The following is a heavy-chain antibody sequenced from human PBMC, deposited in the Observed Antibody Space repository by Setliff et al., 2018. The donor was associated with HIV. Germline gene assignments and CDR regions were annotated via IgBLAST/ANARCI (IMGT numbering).Heavy chain of an antibody. CDR3: ARGTLYYDYVWGTPFPFDY. CDR1: GGSISSHY. V-gene: IGHV4-59*11. J-gene: IGHJ4*02. CDR2: IYYSGST. Sequence: SETLSLTCTVSGGSISSHYWSWIRQPPGKGLEWIGSIYYSGSTNYNPSLKSRVTISVVTSKNQFSLKLSSVTAADTAVYYCARGTLYYDYVWGTPFPFDYWARERRSPSPQ. D-gene: IGHD3-16*01.